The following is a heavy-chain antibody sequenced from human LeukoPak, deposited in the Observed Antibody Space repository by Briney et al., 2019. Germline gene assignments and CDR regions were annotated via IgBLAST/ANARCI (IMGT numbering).Heavy chain of an antibody. Sequence: PGGSLRLSCAASGLTFSSYAMTWVRQGPGKGLEWVSSIRGDSRYTYYADSVKGRFIISRDNSKNTLNLRLNSLKVEDTAVYFCAKEYCSNGVCYVGFDSWGQGTPVTVSS. V-gene: IGHV3-23*01. CDR2: IRGDSRYT. CDR3: AKEYCSNGVCYVGFDS. J-gene: IGHJ4*02. CDR1: GLTFSSYA. D-gene: IGHD2-8*01.